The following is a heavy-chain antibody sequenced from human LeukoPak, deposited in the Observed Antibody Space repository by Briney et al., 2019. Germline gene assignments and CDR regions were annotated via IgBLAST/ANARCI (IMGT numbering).Heavy chain of an antibody. CDR1: GFTFSSYW. CDR2: INSDGSST. J-gene: IGHJ4*02. CDR3: AKSFYGDYARALDY. V-gene: IGHV3-74*01. Sequence: GGSLRLSCAASGFTFSSYWMHWVRQAPGKGLVWVSRINSDGSSTSYADSVKGRFTISGDNAKNTLYVQMNSLRAEDTAVYYCAKSFYGDYARALDYWGQGTLVTVSS. D-gene: IGHD4-17*01.